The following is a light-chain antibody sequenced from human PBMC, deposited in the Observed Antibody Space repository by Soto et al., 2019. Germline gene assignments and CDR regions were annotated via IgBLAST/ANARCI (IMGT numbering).Light chain of an antibody. CDR3: CSYAGSSTLAYV. V-gene: IGLV2-23*03. CDR1: SSDVGGYNY. Sequence: QSALTQPASVSGSPGQSITISCTGTSSDVGGYNYVSWYQQHPGKAPKLMIYEGSKRPSGVSNRFSGSKSGNTASLTISGLQAEDEADYYCCSYAGSSTLAYVFGTGTKLTVL. CDR2: EGS. J-gene: IGLJ1*01.